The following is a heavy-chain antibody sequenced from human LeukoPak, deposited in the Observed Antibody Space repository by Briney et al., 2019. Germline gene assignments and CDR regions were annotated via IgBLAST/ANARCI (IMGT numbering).Heavy chain of an antibody. CDR1: GFTVSSNY. Sequence: PGGSLRLSCAASGFTVSSNYMSWVRQAPGKGLEWVSVIYSGGSTYYADSVKGRFTISRDNSKNTLYLQMNSLRAEDTAVYYCARPRAEAFWNDEGFDYWGQGTLVTVSS. J-gene: IGHJ4*02. CDR2: IYSGGST. V-gene: IGHV3-53*01. CDR3: ARPRAEAFWNDEGFDY. D-gene: IGHD1-1*01.